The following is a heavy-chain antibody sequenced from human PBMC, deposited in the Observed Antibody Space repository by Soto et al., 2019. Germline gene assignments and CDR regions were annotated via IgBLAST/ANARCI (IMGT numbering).Heavy chain of an antibody. Sequence: QVQLQESGPGLVKPSQTLSLTCTVSGGSISTGGYYWTWIRQHPGKGLEWIGYIYYSGSTYYNPSLKSRVTISVDTSKNQFSLKLNSVTAADTAVYYGARGLSVTLFDNWGQGTLVTVSS. CDR2: IYYSGST. D-gene: IGHD4-17*01. J-gene: IGHJ4*02. CDR3: ARGLSVTLFDN. CDR1: GGSISTGGYY. V-gene: IGHV4-31*03.